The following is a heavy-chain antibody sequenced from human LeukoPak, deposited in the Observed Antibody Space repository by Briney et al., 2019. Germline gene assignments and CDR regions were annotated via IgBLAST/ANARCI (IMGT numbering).Heavy chain of an antibody. CDR3: ARRAGSGWPTFDY. J-gene: IGHJ4*02. D-gene: IGHD6-19*01. CDR1: GYSISSGYY. V-gene: IGHV4-38-2*01. Sequence: SETLSLTCAVSGYSISSGYYWGWIRQPPGKGLEGIGRIYHSGSTYYNPSLKSRVTISVATSKNQFSLKLSSVTAADTAVYYCARRAGSGWPTFDYWGQGTLVTVSS. CDR2: IYHSGST.